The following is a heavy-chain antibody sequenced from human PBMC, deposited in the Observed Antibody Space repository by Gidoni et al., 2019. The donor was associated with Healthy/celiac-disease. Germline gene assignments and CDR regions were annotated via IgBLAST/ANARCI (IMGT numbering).Heavy chain of an antibody. D-gene: IGHD3-3*01. V-gene: IGHV3-7*03. CDR1: GFTFSSYW. Sequence: EVQLVESGGGLVQPGGSLRLSCAASGFTFSSYWMSWVRQAPGKGLEGVANIKQDGSEKYYVDSVKGRFTISRDNAKNSLYLQMNSLRAEDTAVYYCARVYDFWSGYYTIGYFQHWGQGTLVTVSS. CDR3: ARVYDFWSGYYTIGYFQH. J-gene: IGHJ1*01. CDR2: IKQDGSEK.